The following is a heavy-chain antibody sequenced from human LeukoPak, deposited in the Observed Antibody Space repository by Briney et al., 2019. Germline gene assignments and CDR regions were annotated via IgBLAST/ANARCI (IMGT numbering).Heavy chain of an antibody. V-gene: IGHV4-34*01. D-gene: IGHD3-9*01. Sequence: SETLSLTCAVYGGSISGYYWSWIRQPPGKGLEWIGEINHSGSTNYNPSLKSRVTISVDTSKNPFSLKLISVTAADTAVYYCARESVGRYDNLTGYYDYYYGMDVWGQGTTVTVPS. CDR2: INHSGST. CDR3: ARESVGRYDNLTGYYDYYYGMDV. CDR1: GGSISGYY. J-gene: IGHJ6*02.